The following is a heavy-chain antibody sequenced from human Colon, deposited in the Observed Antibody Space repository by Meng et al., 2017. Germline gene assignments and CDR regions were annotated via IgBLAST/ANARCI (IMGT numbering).Heavy chain of an antibody. Sequence: QGQLPQWGAGLLKPSETLSLTWAVYGGSFSGYYWSWIRQPPGKGLEWIGEINHSGSTNYNPSLKSRVTISVDTSKNQFSLKLSSVTAADTAVYYCARERLSSGWYGGRWFDPWGQGTLVTVSS. CDR1: GGSFSGYY. J-gene: IGHJ5*02. CDR3: ARERLSSGWYGGRWFDP. V-gene: IGHV4-34*01. CDR2: INHSGST. D-gene: IGHD6-19*01.